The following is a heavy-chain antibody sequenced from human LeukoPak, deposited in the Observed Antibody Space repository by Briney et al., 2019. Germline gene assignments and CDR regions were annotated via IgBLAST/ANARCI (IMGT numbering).Heavy chain of an antibody. CDR3: ARGGWNYVY. J-gene: IGHJ4*02. V-gene: IGHV4-59*01. CDR1: GVSISSYY. Sequence: SSETLSPTCTVSGVSISSYYWSWIRQPPGKGLEWIGHIYYSGSTNYNPSLKSRVTISVDTSKNQSSLKLSSVTAADTAVYYCARGGWNYVYWGQGTLVTVSS. CDR2: IYYSGST. D-gene: IGHD1-7*01.